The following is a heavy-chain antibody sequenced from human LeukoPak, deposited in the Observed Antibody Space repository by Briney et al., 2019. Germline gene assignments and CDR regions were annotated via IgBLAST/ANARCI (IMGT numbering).Heavy chain of an antibody. Sequence: GGSLRLSCAASGFTFDDYGMSWARQAPGKGLEWVYGINWDGGSTGYADSVKGRFTISRDNAKNFLYLQMNSLRAEDTALYYCARTVSSAGWSDDAFDIWGQGTMVTVSS. CDR2: INWDGGST. D-gene: IGHD6-19*01. V-gene: IGHV3-20*04. J-gene: IGHJ3*02. CDR1: GFTFDDYG. CDR3: ARTVSSAGWSDDAFDI.